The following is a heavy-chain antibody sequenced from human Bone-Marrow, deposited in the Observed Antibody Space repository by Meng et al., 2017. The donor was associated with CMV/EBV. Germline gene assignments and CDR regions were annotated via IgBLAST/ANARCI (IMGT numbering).Heavy chain of an antibody. Sequence: GGSLRLSCAASGFTFSSYAMSWVRQAPGKGLEWVSAISGSGGSTYYADSVKGRFTISRDNSKNTLYLQMNSLRAEDTAVYYCARKPLDATSVDYWGQGTLVTVSS. CDR1: GFTFSSYA. D-gene: IGHD5-12*01. CDR2: ISGSGGST. CDR3: ARKPLDATSVDY. J-gene: IGHJ4*02. V-gene: IGHV3-23*01.